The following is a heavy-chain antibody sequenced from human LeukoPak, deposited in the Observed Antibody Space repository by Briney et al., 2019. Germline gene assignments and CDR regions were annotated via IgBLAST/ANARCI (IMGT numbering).Heavy chain of an antibody. J-gene: IGHJ4*02. CDR2: ISYDGSNK. CDR1: GFSISDYD. V-gene: IGHV3-30*18. D-gene: IGHD6-19*01. CDR3: AKLRDTSGWFLDY. Sequence: GGSLRLSCAASGFSISDYDMHWVRQAPGKGLEWVAVISYDGSNKYYEDSGKGRFTISRDNSKNTLFLQMNSLRSEDTAVYYCAKLRDTSGWFLDYWGQGTLVTVSS.